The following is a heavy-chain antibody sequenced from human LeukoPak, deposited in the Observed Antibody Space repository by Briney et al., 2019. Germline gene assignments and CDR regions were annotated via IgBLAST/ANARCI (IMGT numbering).Heavy chain of an antibody. V-gene: IGHV1-18*01. Sequence: ASVGVSFMPSGYTFTHYGISWVRQAPGQGLEWMGWISADNGNTNYAQKLQGRVTMTTDTATSTAYMELRSLRSDDTAVDYCARDIVLMVYAMEYWGQGTLVTVSS. J-gene: IGHJ4*02. CDR3: ARDIVLMVYAMEY. D-gene: IGHD2-8*01. CDR1: GYTFTHYG. CDR2: ISADNGNT.